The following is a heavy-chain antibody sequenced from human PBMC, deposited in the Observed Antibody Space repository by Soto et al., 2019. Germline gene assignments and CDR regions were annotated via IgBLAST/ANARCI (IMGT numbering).Heavy chain of an antibody. CDR3: ARDQGTVTTAYGVDV. V-gene: IGHV1-69*08. D-gene: IGHD4-17*01. Sequence: QVQLVQSAAEVKKPGSSVKVSCKASGGTFSSHSISWVRQAPGQGLEWMGRIIPILGIATYAQKFRGRVTITADKSTSTAYMELSSLRSEDMAVYYCARDQGTVTTAYGVDVWGQGTTVTVSS. CDR2: IIPILGIA. J-gene: IGHJ6*02. CDR1: GGTFSSHS.